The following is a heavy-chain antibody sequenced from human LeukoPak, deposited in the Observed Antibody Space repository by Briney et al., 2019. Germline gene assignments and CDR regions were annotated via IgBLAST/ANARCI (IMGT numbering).Heavy chain of an antibody. CDR1: GFTFSSYG. V-gene: IGHV3-30*18. CDR3: AKDLELTPFDY. CDR2: ISYDGSNK. D-gene: IGHD1-26*01. Sequence: GGSLRLSCAASGFTFSSYGMHWVRQAPGKGLEWVAVISYDGSNKYYADSVKGRFTISRDNSKNTLYLQMNSLRAEDTAVYYCAKDLELTPFDYWGQGTLVTVSS. J-gene: IGHJ4*02.